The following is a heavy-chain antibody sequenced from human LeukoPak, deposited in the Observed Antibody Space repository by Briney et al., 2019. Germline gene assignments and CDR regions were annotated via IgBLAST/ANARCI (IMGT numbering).Heavy chain of an antibody. J-gene: IGHJ1*01. CDR3: ARVGRDYYDSSGRFQH. D-gene: IGHD3-22*01. V-gene: IGHV4-59*01. CDR1: GVSISSYY. CDR2: IYYSGST. Sequence: SETLSLTCTVSGVSISSYYWSWIRQPPGKGLEWIGYIYYSGSTNYNPSLKSRVTISVDTSKNQFSLKLSSVTAADTAVYYCARVGRDYYDSSGRFQHWGQGTLVTVSS.